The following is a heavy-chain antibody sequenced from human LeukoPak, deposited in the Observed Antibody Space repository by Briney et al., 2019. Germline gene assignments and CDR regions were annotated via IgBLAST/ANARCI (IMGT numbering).Heavy chain of an antibody. D-gene: IGHD6-19*01. Sequence: GGSLRLSCAASGFTFSSYAMSWVRQAPGKGLEWVSAISGSGGSTYYADSVKGRFTISRDNSKNTLYLQMNSLRAEDTAVYYCARQTYSSGWYLVSSADDYWGQGTLVTDSS. CDR1: GFTFSSYA. J-gene: IGHJ4*02. CDR3: ARQTYSSGWYLVSSADDY. CDR2: ISGSGGST. V-gene: IGHV3-23*01.